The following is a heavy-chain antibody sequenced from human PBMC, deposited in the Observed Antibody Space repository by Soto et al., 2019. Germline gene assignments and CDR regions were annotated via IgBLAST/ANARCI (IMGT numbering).Heavy chain of an antibody. CDR3: ARLGQGGYVQGMDV. V-gene: IGHV5-51*01. CDR1: GYSFITYW. Sequence: PGESLKISCKGSGYSFITYWIAWVRQKPGKGLEWMGIIDPADSETKYSPSFQGQVTISADNSINTAYLQWSSLKASDTAMYYCARLGQGGYVQGMDVWGQGTTVTVSS. J-gene: IGHJ6*02. D-gene: IGHD5-12*01. CDR2: IDPADSET.